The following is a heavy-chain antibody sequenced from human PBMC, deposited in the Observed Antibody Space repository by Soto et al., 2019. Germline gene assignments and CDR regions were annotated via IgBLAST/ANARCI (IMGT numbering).Heavy chain of an antibody. Sequence: SETLSLTCAVYGGSFSGYYWGWIRQPPGKGLEWIGEINLSGSTNYNPSLKSRVTISVDTSKNQFSLKLSSVTAAVTAVYYCARGKEYSRNFDYWGQGTLVTVSS. J-gene: IGHJ4*02. CDR2: INLSGST. V-gene: IGHV4-34*01. CDR3: ARGKEYSRNFDY. D-gene: IGHD6-6*01. CDR1: GGSFSGYY.